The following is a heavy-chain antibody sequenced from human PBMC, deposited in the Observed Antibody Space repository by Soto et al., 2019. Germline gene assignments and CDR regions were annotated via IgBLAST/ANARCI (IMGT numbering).Heavy chain of an antibody. Sequence: QVQLVQSGAEVKKPGSSVKVSCKASGGPFSRYGFSWVRQAPGQGLEWMGGIIPIIDTTNYARKFQGRVTITADESTSTAYMELSSLTSDDTAAYYGARDMPDDGFAIWGQGTMVTVSS. CDR2: IIPIIDTT. J-gene: IGHJ3*02. D-gene: IGHD2-2*01. CDR1: GGPFSRYG. V-gene: IGHV1-69*01. CDR3: ARDMPDDGFAI.